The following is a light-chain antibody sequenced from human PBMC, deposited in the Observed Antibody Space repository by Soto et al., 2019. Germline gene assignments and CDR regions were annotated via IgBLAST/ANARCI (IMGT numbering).Light chain of an antibody. CDR2: GTS. V-gene: IGKV3-20*01. J-gene: IGKJ2*01. Sequence: EVVLTQSPGTLSLSPGDRATVSCRASQTVHSSFFAWYQQKGGQAPRLLIYGTSNRAAGNPDSFSGHGPGTDFTLTIDGLEPEDFAMYFCQQHGGSPPYTFGRGTRVEI. CDR1: QTVHSSF. CDR3: QQHGGSPPYT.